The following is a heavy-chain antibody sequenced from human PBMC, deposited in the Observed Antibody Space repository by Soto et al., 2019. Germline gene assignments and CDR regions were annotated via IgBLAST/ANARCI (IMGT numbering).Heavy chain of an antibody. V-gene: IGHV3-21*06. CDR2: ISSTTNYI. J-gene: IGHJ4*02. CDR3: ARESEDLTSNFDY. Sequence: VGSVRLSCAASGFIFTRYSMNWVRQAPGKGREWVSSISSTTNYIYYGDSMKGRFTISRDNAKNSLYLEMNSLRAEDTAVYYCARESEDLTSNFDYWGQGTLVTVSS. CDR1: GFIFTRYS.